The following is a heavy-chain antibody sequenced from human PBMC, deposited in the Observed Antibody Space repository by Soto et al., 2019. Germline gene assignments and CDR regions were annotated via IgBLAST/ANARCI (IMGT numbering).Heavy chain of an antibody. D-gene: IGHD2-15*01. V-gene: IGHV4-59*12. CDR1: GGSMSGYH. CDR2: VFDSGST. CDR3: ASCLNSAGSCLRFLR. J-gene: IGHJ1*01. Sequence: QVQLQESGPGLMKPSETLSLICTVSGGSMSGYHWTWIRQSPGKEMEFIGSVFDSGSTKSNPSLRSRVPISMDASKRQFSLTLSSVTAADTAVYYCASCLNSAGSCLRFLRWGQGTLVTVSS.